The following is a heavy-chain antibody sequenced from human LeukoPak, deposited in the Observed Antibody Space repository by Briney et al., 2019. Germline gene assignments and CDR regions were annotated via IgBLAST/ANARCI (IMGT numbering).Heavy chain of an antibody. CDR1: GGSISSGGYY. V-gene: IGHV4-31*03. D-gene: IGHD1-26*01. Sequence: PSQTLSLTCTDSGGSISSGGYYWSWIPQHPGKGLEWIGYIYYSGSTYYNPSLKSRVTISVDTSKNQFSLKLSSVTAADTAVYYCARGRGAGFDPWGQGTLVTVSS. CDR3: ARGRGAGFDP. CDR2: IYYSGST. J-gene: IGHJ5*02.